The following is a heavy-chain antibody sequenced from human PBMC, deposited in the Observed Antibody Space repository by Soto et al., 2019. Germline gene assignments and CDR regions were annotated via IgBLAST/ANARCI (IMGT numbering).Heavy chain of an antibody. J-gene: IGHJ6*03. D-gene: IGHD4-17*01. CDR3: ARDVADYGDYGYYYYYMDV. V-gene: IGHV4-31*03. Sequence: SETLSLTCTVSGGSISSGGYYWSWIRQHPGKGLEWIGYIYYSGSTYYNPSLKSRVTISVDTSKNQFSLKLSSVTAADTAVYYCARDVADYGDYGYYYYYMDVWGKGTTVTVSS. CDR2: IYYSGST. CDR1: GGSISSGGYY.